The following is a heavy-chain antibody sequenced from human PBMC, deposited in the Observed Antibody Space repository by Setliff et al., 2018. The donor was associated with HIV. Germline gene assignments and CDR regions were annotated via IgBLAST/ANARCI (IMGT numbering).Heavy chain of an antibody. D-gene: IGHD6-19*01. CDR2: IKQDGSEK. Sequence: GSLRLSCAASGFTFSNYWMSWVRQAPGKGLEWVANIKQDGSEKYYVDSVKGRFTISRDNAKNSLYLQMNSLRAEDTAVYYCARPQQWLTLGFDYWGQGTLVTVS. J-gene: IGHJ4*02. V-gene: IGHV3-7*01. CDR3: ARPQQWLTLGFDY. CDR1: GFTFSNYW.